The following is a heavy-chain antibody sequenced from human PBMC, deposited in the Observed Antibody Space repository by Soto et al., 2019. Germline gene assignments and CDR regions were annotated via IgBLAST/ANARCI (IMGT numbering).Heavy chain of an antibody. V-gene: IGHV3-15*07. Sequence: GGSLRLSCAASGFTFSNAWMNWVRQAPGKGLEWVGRIKSKTDGGTTDYAAPVKGRSTISRDDSKNTLYLQMNSLKTEDTAVYYCTTAQTPYYYDSSGYYRDYWGQGTLVTVSS. D-gene: IGHD3-22*01. CDR1: GFTFSNAW. CDR3: TTAQTPYYYDSSGYYRDY. J-gene: IGHJ4*02. CDR2: IKSKTDGGTT.